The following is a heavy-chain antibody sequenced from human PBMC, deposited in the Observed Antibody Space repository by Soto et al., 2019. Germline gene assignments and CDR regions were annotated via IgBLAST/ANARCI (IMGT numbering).Heavy chain of an antibody. CDR2: IYYSGST. CDR3: AGVVGVPAASYFDY. V-gene: IGHV4-30-4*01. D-gene: IGHD2-2*01. Sequence: PSETLSPTCTVSGGSISSGYYYWSWIRQPPGKGLEWIGYIYYSGSTYYNPSLKSRVTISVDTSKNQFSLKLSSVTAADTAVYYCAGVVGVPAASYFDYWGQGTLVTVSS. J-gene: IGHJ4*02. CDR1: GGSISSGYYY.